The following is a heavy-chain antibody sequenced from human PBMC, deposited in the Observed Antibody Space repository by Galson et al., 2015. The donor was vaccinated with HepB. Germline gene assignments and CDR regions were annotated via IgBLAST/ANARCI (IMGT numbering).Heavy chain of an antibody. V-gene: IGHV1-3*01. CDR1: GYTFTSYA. J-gene: IGHJ4*02. Sequence: SVKVSCKASGYTFTSYAMHWVRQAPGQRLEWMGWINAGNGNTKYSQKFQGRVTINRDTSASTAYMELSSLRSEDTAVYYCARDRGSYGSGSYGESAGYFDYWGQGTLVTVSS. CDR3: ARDRGSYGSGSYGESAGYFDY. D-gene: IGHD3-10*01. CDR2: INAGNGNT.